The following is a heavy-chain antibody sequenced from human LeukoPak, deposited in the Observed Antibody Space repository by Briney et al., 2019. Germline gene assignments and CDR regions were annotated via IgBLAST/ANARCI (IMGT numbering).Heavy chain of an antibody. Sequence: GGSLRLSCAASGLTFSSYWMSWVRQAPGKGLEWVANIKQDGSEKHYVDSVTGRFTISRDNTKNSLYLQMNSLRADDTAVYYCAKDLAGPPQEAFDIWGQGTMVTVSS. CDR3: AKDLAGPPQEAFDI. V-gene: IGHV3-7*01. CDR2: IKQDGSEK. J-gene: IGHJ3*02. CDR1: GLTFSSYW.